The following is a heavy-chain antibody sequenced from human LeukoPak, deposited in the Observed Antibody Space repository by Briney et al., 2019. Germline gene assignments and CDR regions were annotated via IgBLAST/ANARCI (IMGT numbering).Heavy chain of an antibody. CDR3: ASQGYYDILTSDNAFDI. Sequence: SETLSLTCAVYGGSFSGYYWSWIRQPPGKGLEWIGEINHSGSTNYNPSLKSRVTISVDTSKNQFSLKLSSVTAADTAVYYCASQGYYDILTSDNAFDIWGQGTMVTVSS. CDR2: INHSGST. J-gene: IGHJ3*02. V-gene: IGHV4-34*01. CDR1: GGSFSGYY. D-gene: IGHD3-9*01.